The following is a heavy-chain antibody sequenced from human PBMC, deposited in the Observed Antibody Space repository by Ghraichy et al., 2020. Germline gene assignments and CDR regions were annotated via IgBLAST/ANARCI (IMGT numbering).Heavy chain of an antibody. J-gene: IGHJ4*02. D-gene: IGHD2-15*01. V-gene: IGHV4-34*01. CDR1: GGSIGGYY. Sequence: SETLSLTCSVYGGSIGGYYWSWIRQSPGQGLEWIGEINYVRVTIYNPSLESRVTISLDTYDNQFSLSLTSLTAADTALYFCARGRYCGGGACYPRPSSFDYWGQGIPVTVSS. CDR2: INYVRVT. CDR3: ARGRYCGGGACYPRPSSFDY.